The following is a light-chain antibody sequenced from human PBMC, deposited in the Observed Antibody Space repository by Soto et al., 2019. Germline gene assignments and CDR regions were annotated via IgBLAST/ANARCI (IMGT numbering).Light chain of an antibody. V-gene: IGKV3-15*01. Sequence: EIVMTQSPATLSVSPGERATLSCRASQSVSSNLAWYQQKPGQAPRLLIYGANTKATGIPARFSGSGSGTEFTLSISSLQPDDSATYYCQQYDSSSTFGGGTKVDIK. J-gene: IGKJ4*02. CDR3: QQYDSSST. CDR2: GAN. CDR1: QSVSSN.